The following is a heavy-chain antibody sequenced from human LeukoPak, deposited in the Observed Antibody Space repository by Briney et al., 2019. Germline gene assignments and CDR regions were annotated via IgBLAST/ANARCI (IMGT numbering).Heavy chain of an antibody. CDR3: ARHRFLEWLLLNWFDP. CDR1: GASISGSIYY. CDR2: IYYSGST. Sequence: TSETLSLTCTVSGASISGSIYYWGWIRQPPGKGLEWIGSIYYSGSTYYNPSLKSRVTISVDTSKNQFSLKLSSVTAADTAVYYCARHRFLEWLLLNWFDPWGQGTLVTVSS. J-gene: IGHJ5*02. V-gene: IGHV4-39*01. D-gene: IGHD3-3*01.